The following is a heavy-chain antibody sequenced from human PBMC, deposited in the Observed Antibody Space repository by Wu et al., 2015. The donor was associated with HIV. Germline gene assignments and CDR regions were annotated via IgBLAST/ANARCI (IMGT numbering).Heavy chain of an antibody. CDR1: GYTFTAYY. J-gene: IGHJ4*02. CDR3: TRGTRNYLFDY. D-gene: IGHD4-11*01. Sequence: QVHLVQSGAEVKKPGASVTVSCKVSGYTFTAYYIHWVRQAPGQGLEWMGWINVNSGDSNYARKFRGRLTVTRDTSINTVYMDLSSLKSDDSAIYYCTRGTRNYLFDYWGQGALVHRLL. V-gene: IGHV1-2*02. CDR2: INVNSGDS.